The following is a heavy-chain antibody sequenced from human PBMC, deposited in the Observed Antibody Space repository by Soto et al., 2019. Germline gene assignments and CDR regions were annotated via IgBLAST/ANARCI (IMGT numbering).Heavy chain of an antibody. CDR3: ARVANGSGSYHIWYFDP. CDR2: IYYSGST. CDR1: GGSISSGDYY. J-gene: IGHJ2*01. D-gene: IGHD3-10*01. V-gene: IGHV4-30-4*01. Sequence: QVQLQESGPGLVKPSQTLSLTCTVSGGSISSGDYYWSWIRQPPGKGLEWIGYIYYSGSTYYNPSLKSRVTISVDTSKNQFSLKLSSMTAADTAVYYCARVANGSGSYHIWYFDPWGRGTLVTVSS.